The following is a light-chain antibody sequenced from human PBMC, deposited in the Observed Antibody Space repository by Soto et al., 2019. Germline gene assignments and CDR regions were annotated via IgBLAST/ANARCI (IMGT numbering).Light chain of an antibody. V-gene: IGKV3D-20*02. J-gene: IGKJ5*01. Sequence: PGERVTLSCRASQTVSSSYLTWYQQRPGQAPRLLIYGASSRATGIPDRFSGSGSGTDFTLTISSLEPEDFAVYYCQQRSNWITFGQGTRREIK. CDR2: GAS. CDR1: QTVSSSY. CDR3: QQRSNWIT.